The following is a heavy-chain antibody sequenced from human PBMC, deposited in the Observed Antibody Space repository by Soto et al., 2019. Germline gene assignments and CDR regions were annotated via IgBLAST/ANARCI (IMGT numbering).Heavy chain of an antibody. CDR3: ARESHDILTGPPWVWYFDL. J-gene: IGHJ2*01. V-gene: IGHV4-34*01. CDR2: INDRGSI. Sequence: QVQLQQWGAGPLRPWEPLSLTCGVSGGSLSGYYWAWIRRSPGKGLEWIGEINDRGSINYNPSLKSRVSISVDTSKNHYSLNLRSVTAADTAVYYCARESHDILTGPPWVWYFDLWGRGTLVTVSS. CDR1: GGSLSGYY. D-gene: IGHD3-9*01.